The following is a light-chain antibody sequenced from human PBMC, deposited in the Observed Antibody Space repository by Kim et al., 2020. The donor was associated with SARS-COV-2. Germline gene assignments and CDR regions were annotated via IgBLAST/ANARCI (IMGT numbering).Light chain of an antibody. CDR2: LDSDGSH. CDR3: QTWGTAIV. CDR1: GGHSSYA. Sequence: QLVLTQSPSASASLGASVNLTCTLGGGHSSYAITWHQQQPEKDPRYLMQLDSDGSHSKGDWLPDRFSGSSSGAERYLTISSLQSEEEADYYCQTWGTAIVFGGGTKLTVL. J-gene: IGLJ3*02. V-gene: IGLV4-69*01.